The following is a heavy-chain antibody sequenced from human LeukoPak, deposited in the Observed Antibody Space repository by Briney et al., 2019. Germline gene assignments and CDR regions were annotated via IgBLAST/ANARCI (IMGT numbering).Heavy chain of an antibody. CDR3: AKDPYDSYFDY. V-gene: IGHV3-23*01. CDR1: GFTFSSHG. J-gene: IGHJ4*02. Sequence: PGGSLRLSCAASGFTFSSHGMRWVRQAPGKGLEWVSAISGSGGSTYYADSVKGRFTISRDNSKNTLYLQMNSLRAEDTAVYYCAKDPYDSYFDYWGQGTLGTVSS. CDR2: ISGSGGST. D-gene: IGHD3-22*01.